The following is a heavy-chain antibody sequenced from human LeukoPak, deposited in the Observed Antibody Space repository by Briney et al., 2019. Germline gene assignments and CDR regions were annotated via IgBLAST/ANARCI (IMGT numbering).Heavy chain of an antibody. CDR1: GFTFSSYG. J-gene: IGHJ4*02. CDR3: AKDQYSSSWYFPFDY. V-gene: IGHV3-30*02. Sequence: GGSLRLSCAASGFTFSSYGMHWVRQAPGKGLEWVAFIRYGGSNKYYADSVKGRFTISRDNSKNTLYLQMNSLRAEDTAVYYCAKDQYSSSWYFPFDYWGQGTLVTVSS. D-gene: IGHD6-13*01. CDR2: IRYGGSNK.